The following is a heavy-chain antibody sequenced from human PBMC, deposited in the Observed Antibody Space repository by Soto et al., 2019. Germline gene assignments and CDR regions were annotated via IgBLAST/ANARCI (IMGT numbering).Heavy chain of an antibody. CDR3: ARGIFVAPGEDAFDI. CDR1: GFTVSSNY. V-gene: IGHV3-66*01. Sequence: GGSLRLSCAASGFTVSSNYMSWVRQAPGKGLEWVSVIYSGGSTYYADSVKGRFTISRDNSKNTLYLQMNSLRAEDTAVYYCARGIFVAPGEDAFDIWGQGTMVTVSS. D-gene: IGHD3-3*01. J-gene: IGHJ3*02. CDR2: IYSGGST.